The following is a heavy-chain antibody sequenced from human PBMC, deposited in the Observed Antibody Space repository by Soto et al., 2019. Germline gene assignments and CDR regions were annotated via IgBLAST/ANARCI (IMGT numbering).Heavy chain of an antibody. D-gene: IGHD1-26*01. CDR1: GGTFSSFA. Sequence: QVQLVQSGAEVKKPGSSVKVSCKGSGGTFSSFAISWVGQAPGQGLEWMGGIISIFGTTNYAQKFQCRVTITADKSTSTAYMELSSLRSEDTAVYYCARGQRAGGSYSAFDIWGQGTMVTVSS. J-gene: IGHJ3*02. CDR3: ARGQRAGGSYSAFDI. V-gene: IGHV1-69*06. CDR2: IISIFGTT.